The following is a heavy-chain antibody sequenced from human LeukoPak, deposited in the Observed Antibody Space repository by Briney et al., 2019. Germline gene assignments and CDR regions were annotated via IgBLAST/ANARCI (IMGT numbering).Heavy chain of an antibody. J-gene: IGHJ4*02. CDR2: VFYTGKT. Sequence: PSDPVSLPCTLSGLSDCTRDYYCPWIRKSAEKGLEWIGDVFYTGKTNYNPSLRGRATISIDTSKNQFSLKLTYVTAADSAVYYCARVFDSWGQGTLVTVSS. CDR3: ARVFDS. V-gene: IGHV4-39*07. CDR1: GLSDCTRDYY.